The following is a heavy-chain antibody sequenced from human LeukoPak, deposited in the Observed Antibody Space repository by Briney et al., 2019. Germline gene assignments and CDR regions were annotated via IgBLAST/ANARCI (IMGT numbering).Heavy chain of an antibody. CDR1: GLSISSYS. J-gene: IGHJ6*04. Sequence: GGSLRLSCTASGLSISSYSLNWVRQAPGKGLEWVSSISSSSRYIYYADSVKGRFTISRDNAKNSLYVQMTSLRAEDTAVYYCAELGITMIGGVWGKGTTVTISS. D-gene: IGHD3-10*02. CDR3: AELGITMIGGV. V-gene: IGHV3-21*01. CDR2: ISSSSRYI.